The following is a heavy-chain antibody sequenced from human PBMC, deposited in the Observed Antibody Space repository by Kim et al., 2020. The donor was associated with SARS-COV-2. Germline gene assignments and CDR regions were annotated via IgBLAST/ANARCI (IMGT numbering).Heavy chain of an antibody. CDR3: AKRSSVS. Sequence: GGSLRLSCAASGFTFSNYAMDWVRQAPGKGLEWISAIIGSSLITYYADSVRGRFTISRDNSKNTVYLQMDSLRAEDTAIYYCAKRSSVSWGQGTLVTVSS. CDR1: GFTFSNYA. V-gene: IGHV3-23*01. J-gene: IGHJ5*02. CDR2: IIGSSLIT.